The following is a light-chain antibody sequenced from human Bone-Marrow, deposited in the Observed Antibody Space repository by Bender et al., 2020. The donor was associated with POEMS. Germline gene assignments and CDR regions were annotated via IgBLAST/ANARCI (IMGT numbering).Light chain of an antibody. CDR3: CSYAGSSTLI. CDR2: DNN. J-gene: IGLJ2*01. Sequence: QSLLTQPPSASGPPGQRVTISCSGSNSNIGSNAVNWYQQLPGAAPKLLIYDNNQRPSGVPDRFSGSKSGTSASLTISGLQAEDEADYYCCSYAGSSTLIFGGGTKLTVL. V-gene: IGLV1-44*01. CDR1: NSNIGSNA.